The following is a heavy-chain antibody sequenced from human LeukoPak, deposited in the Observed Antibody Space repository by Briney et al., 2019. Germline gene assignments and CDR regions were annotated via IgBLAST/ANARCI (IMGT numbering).Heavy chain of an antibody. V-gene: IGHV4-38-2*02. CDR3: ARVGIRQGAFDI. CDR1: GYSISSGYY. D-gene: IGHD1-26*01. J-gene: IGHJ3*02. Sequence: SETLSLTCTVSGYSISSGYYWGWIRQPPGKGLEWIGSIYHSGSTYYNPSLKSRVTISVDTSKNQFSLKLSSVTAADTAVYYCARVGIRQGAFDIWGQGTMVTVSS. CDR2: IYHSGST.